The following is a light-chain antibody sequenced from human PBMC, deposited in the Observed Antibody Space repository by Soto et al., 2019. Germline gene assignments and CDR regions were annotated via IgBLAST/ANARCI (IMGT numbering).Light chain of an antibody. V-gene: IGLV2-23*01. Sequence: QSVLTQPASVSGSPGQSITISCTGTSSDDGFYNLVSWYQHSPGKAPKFILYEGSKRPSGVCNRFSGSKSGKTASLTISGLHSVDAAYYSCCSYAGTIYYVFGSGTLGTVL. CDR1: SSDDGFYNL. CDR3: CSYAGTIYYV. J-gene: IGLJ1*01. CDR2: EGS.